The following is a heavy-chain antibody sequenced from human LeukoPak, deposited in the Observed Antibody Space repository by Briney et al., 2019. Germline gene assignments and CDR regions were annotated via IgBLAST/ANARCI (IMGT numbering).Heavy chain of an antibody. CDR1: GFTFSSYG. Sequence: GGSLRLSCAASGFTFSSYGMSWVRQAPGKVLEWVSAISGSGGSTYYADSVTGRFTISRDNSKNTLYLQMNSLRSEDTAVYYCAKALRGCSSTSCYLIDYWGQGTLVTVSS. D-gene: IGHD2-2*01. CDR2: ISGSGGST. J-gene: IGHJ4*02. CDR3: AKALRGCSSTSCYLIDY. V-gene: IGHV3-23*01.